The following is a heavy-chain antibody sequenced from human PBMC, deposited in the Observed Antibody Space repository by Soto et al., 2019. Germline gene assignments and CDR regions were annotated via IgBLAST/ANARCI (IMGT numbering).Heavy chain of an antibody. J-gene: IGHJ6*03. CDR1: GYTFTSYY. CDR2: INPSGGST. Sequence: ASVKVSCKASGYTFTSYYMHWVRQAPGKGLEWMGIINPSGGSTSYAQEFQGRVTMTRDTSTSTVYMELSSLRSEDTAVYYCARAYGSGSYYEYYYYYMDVWGKGTTVTVSS. V-gene: IGHV1-46*03. CDR3: ARAYGSGSYYEYYYYYMDV. D-gene: IGHD3-10*01.